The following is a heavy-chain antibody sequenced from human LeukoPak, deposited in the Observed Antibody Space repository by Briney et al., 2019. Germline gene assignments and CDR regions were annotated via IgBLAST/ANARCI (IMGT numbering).Heavy chain of an antibody. J-gene: IGHJ4*02. V-gene: IGHV4-31*03. CDR2: IYYSGST. Sequence: SQTLSLTCTVSGGSISSGGYYWSWIRQHPGKGLEWIGYIYYSGSTYYNPSLRSRVTISVDTSKNQFSLKLSSVTAADTAVYYCARGAMVTHFDYWGQGTLVTVSS. D-gene: IGHD5-18*01. CDR3: ARGAMVTHFDY. CDR1: GGSISSGGYY.